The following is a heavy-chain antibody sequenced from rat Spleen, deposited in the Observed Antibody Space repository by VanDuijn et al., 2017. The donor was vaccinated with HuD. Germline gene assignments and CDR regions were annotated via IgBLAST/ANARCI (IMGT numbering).Heavy chain of an antibody. Sequence: EVQLVESDGGLVQPGRSLKLSCAASGFTFSDYYMAWVRQAPTKGLEWVATISYDGSTTYYRDSVKGRFTISSDNAESTLYLQMDSLRSEATATYYGASLMYTPDYLGVMDAWGQGASVTVSS. J-gene: IGHJ4*01. V-gene: IGHV5-29*01. CDR2: ISYDGSTT. D-gene: IGHD1-6*01. CDR3: ASLMYTPDYLGVMDA. CDR1: GFTFSDYY.